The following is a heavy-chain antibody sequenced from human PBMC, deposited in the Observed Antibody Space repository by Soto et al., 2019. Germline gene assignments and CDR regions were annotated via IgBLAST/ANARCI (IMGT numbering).Heavy chain of an antibody. CDR1: GYSFTSYW. J-gene: IGHJ5*02. CDR3: ASTSIAAAGKDYNWFDP. Sequence: GESLKISCKGSGYSFTSYWIGWVRQMPGKGLEWMGIIYPGDSDTRYSPSFQGQVTFSADKSISTAYLQWSSLKASDTAMYYCASTSIAAAGKDYNWFDPWGQGTLVTVSS. D-gene: IGHD6-13*01. CDR2: IYPGDSDT. V-gene: IGHV5-51*01.